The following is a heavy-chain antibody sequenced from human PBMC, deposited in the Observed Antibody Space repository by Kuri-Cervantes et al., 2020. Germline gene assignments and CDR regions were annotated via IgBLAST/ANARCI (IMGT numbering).Heavy chain of an antibody. CDR1: GGSISSYY. D-gene: IGHD4-17*01. CDR3: ARALDYGDYVGGWFDP. J-gene: IGHJ5*02. V-gene: IGHV4-4*07. CDR2: IYTSGST. Sequence: GSLRLSCTASGGSISSYYWSWIRQPAGKGLEWIGRIYTSGSTNYNPSLKSRVTMSVDTSKNQFSLKLSSVTAADTAVYYCARALDYGDYVGGWFDPWGQGTLVTVSS.